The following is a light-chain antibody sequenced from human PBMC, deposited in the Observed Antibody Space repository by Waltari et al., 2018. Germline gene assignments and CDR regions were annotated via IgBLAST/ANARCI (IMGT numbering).Light chain of an antibody. CDR3: QQGNSFPPT. CDR1: QEISTS. Sequence: DIQMTQSPSYVSASGGDRVTITCRASQEISTSLAWYQQKVGTAPKLLIYTASTLQTGVPSRFSGSASGTDFTLTINSLQPEDFATYFCQQGNSFPPTFGPGTKVEI. V-gene: IGKV1-12*01. CDR2: TAS. J-gene: IGKJ1*01.